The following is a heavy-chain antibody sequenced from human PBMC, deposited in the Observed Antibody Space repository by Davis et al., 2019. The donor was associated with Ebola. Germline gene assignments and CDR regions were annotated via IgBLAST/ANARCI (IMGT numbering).Heavy chain of an antibody. CDR2: MNTNTGNP. Sequence: ASVKVSCKASGYTFSDYAINWVRQAPGQGLEWMGWMNTNTGNPTYAQGFTGRFVLSLDTSVSTAYLQISSLKGEDTAIYYCARDWTTDADDGYIFGYWGQGTLVTVSS. D-gene: IGHD4-11*01. V-gene: IGHV7-4-1*02. CDR1: GYTFSDYA. J-gene: IGHJ4*02. CDR3: ARDWTTDADDGYIFGY.